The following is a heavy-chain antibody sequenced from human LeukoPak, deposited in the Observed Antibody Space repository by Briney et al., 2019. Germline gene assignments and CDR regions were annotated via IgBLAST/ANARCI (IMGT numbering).Heavy chain of an antibody. CDR3: ARGKSGYSP. V-gene: IGHV1-2*02. CDR2: INPYTGAA. Sequence: GASVKVSCKASGYTFTENYIHWVRQAPGQGLEWMGMINPYTGAANYTQNFQGRVTMNSDTSVSTAYMHLSGLKSADTAVYYCARGKSGYSPWGQGTPVTVSS. CDR1: GYTFTENY. D-gene: IGHD3-22*01. J-gene: IGHJ4*02.